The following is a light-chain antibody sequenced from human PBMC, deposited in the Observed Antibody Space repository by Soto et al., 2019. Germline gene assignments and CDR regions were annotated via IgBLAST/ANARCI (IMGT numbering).Light chain of an antibody. CDR2: GAS. Sequence: EIVMTQSPATLSVSPGERATLSCRASQSVSSNLAWYQQKPGQAPRLLIYGASTRATGIPARFSGSGSGTEFTLTISXXQXEDFXVXXXXQXXNWPPWTFGQGTKVEIK. CDR1: QSVSSN. CDR3: XQXXNWPPWT. J-gene: IGKJ1*01. V-gene: IGKV3-15*01.